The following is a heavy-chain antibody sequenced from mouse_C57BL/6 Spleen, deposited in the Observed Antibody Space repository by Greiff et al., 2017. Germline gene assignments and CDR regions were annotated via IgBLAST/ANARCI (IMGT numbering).Heavy chain of an antibody. CDR3: ARSRVTTVVDWYFDV. CDR1: GYAFSSYW. Sequence: LQQSGASVKISCKASGYAFSSYWMNWVKQRPGKGLEWIGQIYPGDGDTNYNGKFKGKATLTADKSSSTAYMQLSSLTSEDSAVYFCARSRVTTVVDWYFDVWGTGATVTVSS. J-gene: IGHJ1*03. CDR2: IYPGDGDT. D-gene: IGHD1-1*01. V-gene: IGHV1-80*01.